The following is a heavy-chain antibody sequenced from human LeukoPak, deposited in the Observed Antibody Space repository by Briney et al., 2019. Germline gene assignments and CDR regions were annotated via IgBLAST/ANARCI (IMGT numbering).Heavy chain of an antibody. CDR3: AKCSNSSGWYYFDY. J-gene: IGHJ4*02. CDR2: ISYDGSNK. V-gene: IGHV3-30*18. Sequence: GGSLRLSCVASGFTFSSYTMNWVRQAPGKGLEWVAVISYDGSNKYYADSVKGRFTISRDNSKNTLYLQMNSLRAEDTAVYYCAKCSNSSGWYYFDYWGQGTLVTVSS. CDR1: GFTFSSYT. D-gene: IGHD6-19*01.